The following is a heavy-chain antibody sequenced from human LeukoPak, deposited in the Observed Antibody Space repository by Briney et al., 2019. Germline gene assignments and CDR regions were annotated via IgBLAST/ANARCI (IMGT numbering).Heavy chain of an antibody. Sequence: GASVKVSCKASGYTFTSYYMHWVRQAPGQGLEWMGIINPSGGSTSYAQRFQGRVTMTRDTSTSTVYMELSSLRSEDTAVYYCATLLSALETKPWGQGTQVTVSS. V-gene: IGHV1-46*01. J-gene: IGHJ5*02. CDR3: ATLLSALETKP. D-gene: IGHD3-10*01. CDR2: INPSGGST. CDR1: GYTFTSYY.